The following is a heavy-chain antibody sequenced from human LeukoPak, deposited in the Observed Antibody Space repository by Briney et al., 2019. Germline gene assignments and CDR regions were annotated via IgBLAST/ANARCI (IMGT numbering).Heavy chain of an antibody. V-gene: IGHV1-69*01. CDR3: ARESGADTAMVTGDY. J-gene: IGHJ4*02. CDR1: GGTFSSYA. Sequence: ASVKVSCKASGGTFSSYAISWVRQAPGQGLEWMGGIIPIFGTANYAQKFQGRVTITADESTSTAYMELSSLRSEDTAVYYCARESGADTAMVTGDYWGQGTLVTVSS. CDR2: IIPIFGTA. D-gene: IGHD5-18*01.